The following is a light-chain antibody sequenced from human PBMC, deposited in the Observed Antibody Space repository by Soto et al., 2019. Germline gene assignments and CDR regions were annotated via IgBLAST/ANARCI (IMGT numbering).Light chain of an antibody. CDR2: DAS. CDR1: QNMGTS. J-gene: IGKJ5*01. Sequence: TGWSQSPATLSLSPGEIATLSCRAGQNMGTSLGWSQQKPGQSPRLLIYDASHRATGVPARFSGSGSGTDFTLTISGLEPEDFAVYYCQQRSVWPITFGQGTQLEIK. CDR3: QQRSVWPIT. V-gene: IGKV3-11*01.